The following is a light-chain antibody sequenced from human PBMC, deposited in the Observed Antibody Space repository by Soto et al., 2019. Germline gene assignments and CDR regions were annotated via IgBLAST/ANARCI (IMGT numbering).Light chain of an antibody. CDR3: CSYADIATYV. CDR1: SSDVGSYDL. V-gene: IGLV2-23*01. CDR2: EGS. Sequence: QSVLTQPASVSGPPGQSITISCTGTSSDVGSYDLVSWYQQRPGKGPKLIIYEGSKRPSGISDRFSGSKSGNTASLTISGLQSEDEADYFCCSYADIATYVFGGGTKVTVL. J-gene: IGLJ1*01.